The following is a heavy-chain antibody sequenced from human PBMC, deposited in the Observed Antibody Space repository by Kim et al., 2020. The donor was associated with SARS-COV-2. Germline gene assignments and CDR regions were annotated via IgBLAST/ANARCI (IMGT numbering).Heavy chain of an antibody. Sequence: GGSLRLSCAASGFTFSSYAMYWVRQAPGKGLEWVAVISYDGSNKYYADSVKGRFTISRDSSKNTLYLQMNSLRAEDTAVYYCARDERGAYFYGSGSFHYWGQGTLVTVSS. CDR1: GFTFSSYA. CDR3: ARDERGAYFYGSGSFHY. CDR2: ISYDGSNK. V-gene: IGHV3-30*04. D-gene: IGHD3-10*01. J-gene: IGHJ4*02.